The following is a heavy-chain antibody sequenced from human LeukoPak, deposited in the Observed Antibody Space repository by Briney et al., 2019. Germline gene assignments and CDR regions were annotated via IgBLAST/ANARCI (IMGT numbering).Heavy chain of an antibody. Sequence: SETLSLTCTVSGGSISSYYWSWIRQPPGKGLEWIGYIYYSGSTNYNPSLKSRVTISVDTSKNQFSLKLSSVTAADTAVYYCARVGVLLWFGEPQNWFDPWGQGTLVTVSS. CDR1: GGSISSYY. CDR2: IYYSGST. D-gene: IGHD3-10*01. J-gene: IGHJ5*02. CDR3: ARVGVLLWFGEPQNWFDP. V-gene: IGHV4-59*12.